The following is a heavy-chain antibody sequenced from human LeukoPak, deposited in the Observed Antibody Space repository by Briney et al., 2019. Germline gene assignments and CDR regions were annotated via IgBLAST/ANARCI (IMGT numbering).Heavy chain of an antibody. D-gene: IGHD7-27*01. V-gene: IGHV4-34*01. CDR1: GGSFSTYY. J-gene: IGHJ4*02. CDR2: IYHTGST. CDR3: ASSLGY. Sequence: SETLSLTCAVYGGSFSTYYWSWIRQPPGKGLEWIGDIYHTGSTTYSPSLKSRVTISVDTSKKQFSLSLTSVTAADTAVYYCASSLGYWGQGTLVTVSS.